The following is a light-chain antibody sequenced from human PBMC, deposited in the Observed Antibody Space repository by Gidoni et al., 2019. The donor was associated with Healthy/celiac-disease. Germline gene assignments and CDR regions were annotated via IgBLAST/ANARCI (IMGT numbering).Light chain of an antibody. CDR1: QSISSY. CDR3: QQSYSTSWT. J-gene: IGKJ1*01. Sequence: DIQMTPSPSSLSASVGDRVTITCRASQSISSYLNWYQQKPGKAPKLLIYAASRLQSGVPSRFSGSGSGTDFTLTSSSLQPEDFATYYCQQSYSTSWTFGQGTKVEIK. CDR2: AAS. V-gene: IGKV1-39*01.